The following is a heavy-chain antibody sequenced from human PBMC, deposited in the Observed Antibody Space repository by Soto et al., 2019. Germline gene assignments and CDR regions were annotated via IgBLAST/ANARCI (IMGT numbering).Heavy chain of an antibody. CDR1: GYTVTSYD. Sequence: ASVKVSCKASGYTVTSYDINWGRQATGQGREGMGGRNANSGNTGYAQKFQGRVTMTRNTSISTAYMELSSLRSEDAAVYYCAREDHYDLRFLGGEENWFDLWGQGTLVTVSS. D-gene: IGHD3-3*01. CDR3: AREDHYDLRFLGGEENWFDL. J-gene: IGHJ5*02. V-gene: IGHV1-8*01. CDR2: RNANSGNT.